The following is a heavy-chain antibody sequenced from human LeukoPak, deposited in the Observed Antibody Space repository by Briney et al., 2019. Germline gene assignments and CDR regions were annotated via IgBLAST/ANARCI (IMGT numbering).Heavy chain of an antibody. D-gene: IGHD1-1*01. Sequence: ASVKVSCKASGYTFTSYYMHWVRQAPGQGLEWMGIINPSGGSTSYAQKFQGRVTMTRDTSTSTVYMELSSLRSEDTAVYYCARDKARWNDEGVFDYWGQGTLVTVSS. J-gene: IGHJ4*02. V-gene: IGHV1-46*01. CDR1: GYTFTSYY. CDR2: INPSGGST. CDR3: ARDKARWNDEGVFDY.